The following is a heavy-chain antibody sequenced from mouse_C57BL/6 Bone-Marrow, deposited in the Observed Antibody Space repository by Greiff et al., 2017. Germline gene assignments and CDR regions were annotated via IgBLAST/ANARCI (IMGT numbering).Heavy chain of an antibody. V-gene: IGHV3-6*01. CDR2: ISYDGSN. CDR3: ARDYITTVVAFYWYCDV. Sequence: DVQLVESGPGLVKPSQSLSLTCSVTGYSITSGYYWNWIRQFPGNKLEWMGYISYDGSNNYNPSLKNRISITRDTSKNQFFLKLNSVTTEDTATYYCARDYITTVVAFYWYCDVWGTGTTVTVSS. J-gene: IGHJ1*03. CDR1: GYSITSGYY. D-gene: IGHD1-1*01.